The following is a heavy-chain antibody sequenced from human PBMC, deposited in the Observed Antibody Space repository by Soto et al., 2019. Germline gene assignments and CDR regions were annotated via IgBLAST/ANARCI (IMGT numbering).Heavy chain of an antibody. CDR1: GYTFSDYA. CDR3: ARGTPVWFDP. V-gene: IGHV1-3*05. D-gene: IGHD3-16*01. CDR2: INAGNGNT. J-gene: IGHJ5*02. Sequence: QVQLVQSGAEEKKPGASVKVSCKASGYTFSDYAIHWVRQAPGQRPEWMGWINAGNGNTKYSLKFQGRVTITRDTSASTAYMELSSLRSEDTAVYYCARGTPVWFDPWGQGTLVTVSS.